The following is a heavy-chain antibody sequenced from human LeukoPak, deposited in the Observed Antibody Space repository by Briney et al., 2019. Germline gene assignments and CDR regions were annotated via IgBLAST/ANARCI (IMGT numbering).Heavy chain of an antibody. J-gene: IGHJ6*02. CDR1: GFSFSNSD. V-gene: IGHV3-30*02. CDR3: VKEIRRNYFYGMDV. Sequence: PGGSLRLSCGASGFSFSNSDMHWVRQAPSKGLEWVAFIRYDGSNKYYDDSVKGRLTISRDNAKNTLFLRMYSLRPEDTAVYYCVKEIRRNYFYGMDVWGQGTSVTVSS. CDR2: IRYDGSNK.